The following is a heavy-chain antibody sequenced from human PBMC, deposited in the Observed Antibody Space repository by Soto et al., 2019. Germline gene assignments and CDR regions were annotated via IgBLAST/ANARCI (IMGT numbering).Heavy chain of an antibody. CDR3: AKDQVGGYAYLGYHYGMDV. CDR1: GFVFSTYG. D-gene: IGHD5-12*01. V-gene: IGHV3-30*18. CDR2: MSHDGKNE. Sequence: GGSLRLSCAASGFVFSTYGIHWVRQAPGKGLEWVALMSHDGKNEYYVDSVRGRFTMSRDNSKNTVYLQMNSLRPEDTGVYFCAKDQVGGYAYLGYHYGMDVWGQGTTVTVSS. J-gene: IGHJ6*02.